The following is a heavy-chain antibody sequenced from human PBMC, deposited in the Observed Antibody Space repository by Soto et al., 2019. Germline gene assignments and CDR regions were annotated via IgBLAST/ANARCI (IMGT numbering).Heavy chain of an antibody. CDR2: ISAYNGNT. V-gene: IGHV1-18*01. Sequence: QVQLVQSGAEVKKPGASVKVSCKASGYTFTSYGISWVRQAPGQGLEWMGWISAYNGNTNYAQKLRGRVTMTTDTSTSTAYMELRSLRSDDTAVYYCARDHLYFIMTTVTGSWFDPWGQGTLVTVSS. D-gene: IGHD4-17*01. CDR1: GYTFTSYG. CDR3: ARDHLYFIMTTVTGSWFDP. J-gene: IGHJ5*02.